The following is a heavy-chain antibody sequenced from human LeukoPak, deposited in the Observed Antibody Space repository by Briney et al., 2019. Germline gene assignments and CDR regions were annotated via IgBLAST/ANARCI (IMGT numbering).Heavy chain of an antibody. CDR2: IDASGVNT. CDR1: RFTFSGYA. D-gene: IGHD6-19*01. Sequence: GGSLRLSGAPSRFTFSGYAIYWVRKPPGKGLEWVSCIDASGVNTYYADSVKGRFTISRDNSNNTLYLQMNSLRAEDTAAYYCAQGSGSGWYGWFDPWGQGTLVTVSS. V-gene: IGHV3-23*01. J-gene: IGHJ5*02. CDR3: AQGSGSGWYGWFDP.